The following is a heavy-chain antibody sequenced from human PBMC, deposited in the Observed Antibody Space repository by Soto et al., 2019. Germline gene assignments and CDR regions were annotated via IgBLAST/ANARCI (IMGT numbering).Heavy chain of an antibody. V-gene: IGHV1-2*02. Sequence: QVQLVQSGAEVKRPGASVKVSCKASGYSFTGYYMHWVRQAPGQGLEWMGWIIPHSGETNYAQKFQARVTLTRDTSISTAYMQLSGLTSDDTAVYYCARETDDLTNGAHELWGQGTLVTVSS. D-gene: IGHD7-27*01. CDR1: GYSFTGYY. CDR2: IIPHSGET. J-gene: IGHJ4*02. CDR3: ARETDDLTNGAHEL.